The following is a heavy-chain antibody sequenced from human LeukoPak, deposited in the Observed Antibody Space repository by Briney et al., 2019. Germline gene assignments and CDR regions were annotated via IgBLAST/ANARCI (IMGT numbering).Heavy chain of an antibody. CDR2: ISYSGST. CDR1: GASISNYF. CDR3: ARVEDPRGGPCSDGSCYSFYFDH. Sequence: RPSETLSLTCTVSGASISNYFWTWILQSPGKGLEWIGDISYSGSTTYNPSLKSRVTVSIDTSKNQFSLKLGPVTAADTATYFCARVEDPRGGPCSDGSCYSFYFDHWGQGTLVTVSS. J-gene: IGHJ4*02. V-gene: IGHV4-59*01. D-gene: IGHD2-15*01.